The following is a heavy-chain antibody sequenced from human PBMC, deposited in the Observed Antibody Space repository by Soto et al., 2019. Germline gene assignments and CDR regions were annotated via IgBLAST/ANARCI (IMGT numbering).Heavy chain of an antibody. CDR2: INHSGST. CDR1: GGSFSGYY. Sequence: QVQLQQWGAGLLKPSETLSLTCAVYGGSFSGYYWSWIRQPPGKGLEWIGEINHSGSTNDNPSLMSLVTISVDTAKNQFSLNLSSVTAADTAVYYCARVPLNLYDYGSGSYYIAPPRPAYGRDVCGQGTTVTFSS. D-gene: IGHD3-10*01. CDR3: ARVPLNLYDYGSGSYYIAPPRPAYGRDV. J-gene: IGHJ6*01. V-gene: IGHV4-34*01.